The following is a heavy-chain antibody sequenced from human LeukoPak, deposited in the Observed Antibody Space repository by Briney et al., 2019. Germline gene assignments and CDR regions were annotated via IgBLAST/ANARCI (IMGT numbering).Heavy chain of an antibody. J-gene: IGHJ3*02. D-gene: IGHD3-3*01. CDR2: ISYDGSNK. CDR1: GFTFSSYA. CDR3: AREYSGALYDFGLGAFDI. Sequence: GRSLRLSCAASGFTFSSYAMHWVRQAPGKGLEWVAVISYDGSNKYYADSVKGRFTISRDNSKNTPYLQMNSLRAEDTAVYYCAREYSGALYDFGLGAFDIWGQGTMVTVSS. V-gene: IGHV3-30-3*01.